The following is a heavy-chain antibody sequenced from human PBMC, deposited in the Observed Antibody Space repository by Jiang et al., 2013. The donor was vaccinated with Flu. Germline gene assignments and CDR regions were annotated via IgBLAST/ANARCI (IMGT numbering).Heavy chain of an antibody. D-gene: IGHD4-23*01. CDR3: ARDSQDYGGNPRRAFCDY. V-gene: IGHV1-69*04. CDR1: GGTFSSYA. CDR2: IIPILGIA. Sequence: SGAEVKKPGSSVKVSCKASGGTFSSYAISWVRQAPGQGLEWMGRIIPILGIANYAQKFQGRVTITADKSTSTAYMELSSLRSEDTAVYYCARDSQDYGGNPRRAFCDYWGQGTLVTVSS. J-gene: IGHJ4*02.